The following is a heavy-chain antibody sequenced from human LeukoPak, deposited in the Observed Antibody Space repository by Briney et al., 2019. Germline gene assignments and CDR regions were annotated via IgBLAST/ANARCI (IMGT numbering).Heavy chain of an antibody. V-gene: IGHV4-39*06. CDR3: AREVGARMRLDAFDI. CDR1: GGSISSSNNY. J-gene: IGHJ3*02. D-gene: IGHD1-26*01. Sequence: SETLSLTCTVSGGSISSSNNYWGWIRQPPGKGLEWIGSIYYSGSTYYNPSLKSRVTISVDTSKNQFPLKLSSVTAADTAVYYCAREVGARMRLDAFDIWGQGTMVTVSS. CDR2: IYYSGST.